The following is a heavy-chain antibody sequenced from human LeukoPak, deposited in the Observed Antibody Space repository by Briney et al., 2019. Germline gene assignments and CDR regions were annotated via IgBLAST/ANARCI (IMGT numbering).Heavy chain of an antibody. J-gene: IGHJ6*02. Sequence: GGSLRLSCAAYGFTFSNYWMNWVRQAPGKGLEWVANIKQDGSEQYNVDSVKGRFTISRDNAKNSLYLQMNSLRAEDTAVYYCASDPHHASRMDVWGQGTTVTVSS. D-gene: IGHD1-14*01. V-gene: IGHV3-7*01. CDR2: IKQDGSEQ. CDR1: GFTFSNYW. CDR3: ASDPHHASRMDV.